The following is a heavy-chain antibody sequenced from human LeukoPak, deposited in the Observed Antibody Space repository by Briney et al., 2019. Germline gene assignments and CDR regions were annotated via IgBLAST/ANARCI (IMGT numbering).Heavy chain of an antibody. CDR1: GYTFTSYG. CDR2: ISAYNGNT. CDR3: ARVHTYYDFWSGYYLHYFDY. V-gene: IGHV1-8*02. D-gene: IGHD3-3*01. J-gene: IGHJ4*02. Sequence: GASVKVSCKASGYTFTSYGISWVGQAPGQGLEWMGWISAYNGNTGYAQKFQGRVTMTRNTSISTAYMELSSLRSEDTAVYYCARVHTYYDFWSGYYLHYFDYWGQGTLVTVSS.